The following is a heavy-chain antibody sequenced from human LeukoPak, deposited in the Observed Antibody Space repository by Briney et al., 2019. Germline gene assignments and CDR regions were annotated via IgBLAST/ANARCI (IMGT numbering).Heavy chain of an antibody. D-gene: IGHD1-26*01. CDR2: ISSGADLT. J-gene: IGHJ2*01. Sequence: GGSLRLSCAASTFPFSSHVMSWVRQAPGKGPEGVSCISSGADLTYYADAVKGRFTISRDNSKNTMYLQMNSLRAEDTAMYYCAKIGLIGNWYFDLWGRGTLVTVSS. V-gene: IGHV3-23*01. CDR3: AKIGLIGNWYFDL. CDR1: TFPFSSHV.